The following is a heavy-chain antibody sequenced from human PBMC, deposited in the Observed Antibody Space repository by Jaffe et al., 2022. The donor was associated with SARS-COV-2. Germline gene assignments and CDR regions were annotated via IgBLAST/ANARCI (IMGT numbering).Heavy chain of an antibody. V-gene: IGHV1-69*01. Sequence: QVQLVQSGAEVKKPGSSVKVSCKASGGTFSSYAISWVRQAPGQGLEWMGGIIPIFGTANYAQKFQGRVTITADESTSTAYMELSSLRSEDTAVYYCARPEYSSPEPGFERPTYYYGMDVWGQGTTVTVSS. CDR3: ARPEYSSPEPGFERPTYYYGMDV. CDR1: GGTFSSYA. J-gene: IGHJ6*02. CDR2: IIPIFGTA. D-gene: IGHD6-6*01.